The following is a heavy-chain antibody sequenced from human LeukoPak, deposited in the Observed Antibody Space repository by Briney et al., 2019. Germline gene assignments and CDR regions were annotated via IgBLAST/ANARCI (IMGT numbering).Heavy chain of an antibody. V-gene: IGHV4-59*01. D-gene: IGHD4-17*01. CDR3: ASADDYGDPVGY. CDR1: GHSISSYY. J-gene: IGHJ4*02. Sequence: SETLSLTCTVSGHSISSYYWSWIRQPPGKGLEWIGFIYYSGSTNYNPSLKSRVTISVDTSKNQFSLKLSSVTAADTAVYYCASADDYGDPVGYWGQGTLVTVSS. CDR2: IYYSGST.